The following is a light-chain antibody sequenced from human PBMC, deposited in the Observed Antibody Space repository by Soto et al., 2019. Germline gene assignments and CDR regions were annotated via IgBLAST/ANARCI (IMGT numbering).Light chain of an antibody. J-gene: IGKJ4*01. CDR2: KAS. Sequence: DIQMTQSPSTLSASVGDRATITCRASQSISPRLGSYQQKTGKAPPRLIYKASSIRNGVPARFRGSGSGTEFTLTICSLKPDDFARYYCQQYGGYPHTFGEVTKVE. CDR3: QQYGGYPHT. V-gene: IGKV1-5*03. CDR1: QSISPR.